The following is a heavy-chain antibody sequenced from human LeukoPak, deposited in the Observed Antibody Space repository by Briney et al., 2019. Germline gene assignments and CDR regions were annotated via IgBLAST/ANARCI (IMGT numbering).Heavy chain of an antibody. Sequence: SVKVSCKASGGTFSSYAISWVRQAPGQGLEWMGGIIPIFGTANYAQKFQGRVTITTDESTSTAYTELSSLRSEDTAVYYCARNRHYDFWSGRSDAFDIWGQGTMVTVSS. CDR2: IIPIFGTA. J-gene: IGHJ3*02. CDR3: ARNRHYDFWSGRSDAFDI. D-gene: IGHD3-3*01. V-gene: IGHV1-69*05. CDR1: GGTFSSYA.